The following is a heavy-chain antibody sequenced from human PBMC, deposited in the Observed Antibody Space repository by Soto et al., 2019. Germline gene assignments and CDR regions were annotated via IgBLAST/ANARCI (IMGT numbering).Heavy chain of an antibody. J-gene: IGHJ6*02. CDR1: GYTLTELS. D-gene: IGHD6-19*01. CDR3: ATSRQWPTRNYYYYCGMDV. Sequence: ASVKVSCKVSGYTLTELSMHWVRQAPGKGLEWMGGFDPEDGETIYAQKFQGRVTMTEDTSTDTAYMELSSLRSEDTAVYYCATSRQWPTRNYYYYCGMDVWGQGTTVTVSS. V-gene: IGHV1-24*01. CDR2: FDPEDGET.